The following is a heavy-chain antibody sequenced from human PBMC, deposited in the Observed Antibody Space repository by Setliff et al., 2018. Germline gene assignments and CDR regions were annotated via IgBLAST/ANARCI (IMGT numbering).Heavy chain of an antibody. J-gene: IGHJ3*02. D-gene: IGHD4-4*01. CDR2: ISAYTGRA. CDR1: GGSIRSGNDL. Sequence: SETLSLTCTVSGGSIRSGNDLWSWLRQSPGKGLEWIAYISAYTGRAYYNPSLQSRAALSADTSKSQFSLRLTSVTAADTAVYYCAREVIDPVSSDAFDIWCQGRMVTVSS. CDR3: AREVIDPVSSDAFDI. V-gene: IGHV4-30-4*01.